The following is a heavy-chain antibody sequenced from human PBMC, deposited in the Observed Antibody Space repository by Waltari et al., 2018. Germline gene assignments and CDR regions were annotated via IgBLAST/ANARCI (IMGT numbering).Heavy chain of an antibody. Sequence: QLQLVESGGGVVQPGKSLRLSCAASGFSLSHYGMHWVRQAPGRGLEGVALLWFEGGDEDYADSVRGRFTISRDNSKNILYLHMDSLRVDDTAVYYCAKDAFGNTYMDHWGQGTLVTVSS. CDR1: GFSLSHYG. D-gene: IGHD3-16*01. CDR3: AKDAFGNTYMDH. CDR2: LWFEGGDE. J-gene: IGHJ4*02. V-gene: IGHV3-30*18.